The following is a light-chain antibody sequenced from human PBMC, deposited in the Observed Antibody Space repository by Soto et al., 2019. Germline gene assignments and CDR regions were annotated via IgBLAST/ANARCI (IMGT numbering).Light chain of an antibody. CDR1: QSVSSRF. CDR3: QQYGTSPFT. CDR2: GAS. Sequence: EIVLTQSTGTLSLPPGEVATLSCRASQSVSSRFLAWYQHRSGQAPRLLIYGASSRAAGIPDRFRGSGSGTDFSLTIAGLEPEDFAVYYCQQYGTSPFTFGPGTKVEI. J-gene: IGKJ3*01. V-gene: IGKV3-20*01.